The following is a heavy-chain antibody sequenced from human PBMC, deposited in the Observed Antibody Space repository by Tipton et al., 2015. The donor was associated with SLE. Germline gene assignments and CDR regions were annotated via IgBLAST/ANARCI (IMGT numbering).Heavy chain of an antibody. CDR1: GYTFTTYY. Sequence: QLVQSGAEVKKPGASVKVSCKASGYTFTTYYIHWVRQAPGQGLEWMGIFDPSGGSANYAQRFQGRLTMTGDTSTGTVYMELSSLRSEDTAVYYCARGWTIYGMDFWGQGTAVTVSS. D-gene: IGHD3/OR15-3a*01. J-gene: IGHJ6*02. CDR2: FDPSGGSA. V-gene: IGHV1-46*01. CDR3: ARGWTIYGMDF.